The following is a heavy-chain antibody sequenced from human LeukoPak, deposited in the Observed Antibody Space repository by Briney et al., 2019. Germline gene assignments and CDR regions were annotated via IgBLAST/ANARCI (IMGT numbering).Heavy chain of an antibody. CDR2: INPDSGGT. CDR3: TREARAGNWFDP. V-gene: IGHV1-2*02. CDR1: GYTFNNNY. D-gene: IGHD5-12*01. Sequence: ASVKVSCKASGYTFNNNYIHWVRQAPGQGLEWMGWINPDSGGTNYAQKFQGRVTMTRDTSINTLYMELSRLAYDDTATFYCTREARAGNWFDPWGQGTLITVS. J-gene: IGHJ5*02.